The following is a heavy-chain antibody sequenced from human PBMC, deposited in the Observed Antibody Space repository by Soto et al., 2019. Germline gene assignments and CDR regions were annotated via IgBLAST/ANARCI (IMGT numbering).Heavy chain of an antibody. CDR1: GGSISSYY. V-gene: IGHV4-59*08. D-gene: IGHD3-16*01. CDR2: IYYSGST. Sequence: SETLSLTCTVSGGSISSYYWSWIRQPPGKGLEWIGYIYYSGSTNYNPSLKSRVTISVDTSKNQFSLKLSSVTAADTAVYYCASRSKYYDYIWAFDIWGQGTMVTVSS. CDR3: ASRSKYYDYIWAFDI. J-gene: IGHJ3*02.